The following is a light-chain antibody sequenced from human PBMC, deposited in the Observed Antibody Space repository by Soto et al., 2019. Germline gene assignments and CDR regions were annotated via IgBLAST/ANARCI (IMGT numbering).Light chain of an antibody. CDR3: AAWDDSLSGGV. J-gene: IGLJ1*01. Sequence: HSALTQPPSASGTPGQTVTISCSGSSFNIGFNYVYWYQQLPGMAPKLLIHSNDERPSGVPDRFSGSKSGTSASLAISGLRSEDEAEYYCAAWDDSLSGGVFGTGTKVTVL. CDR1: SFNIGFNY. V-gene: IGLV1-47*02. CDR2: SND.